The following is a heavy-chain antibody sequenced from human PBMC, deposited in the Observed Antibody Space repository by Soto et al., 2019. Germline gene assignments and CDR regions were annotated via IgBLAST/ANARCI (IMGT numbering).Heavy chain of an antibody. D-gene: IGHD2-2*02. CDR3: ARSDGHTFNWLDS. CDR2: MNPTSGNT. CDR1: GYTFSKYD. V-gene: IGHV1-8*01. Sequence: QVQLVQCGAEVKKPGASVRVSCKASGYTFSKYDMNWVRQAPGQGLEWMGWMNPTSGNTGYAQKFQGRLTLTRDTVTGIAHMESGSLRNDDTPVYCWARSDGHTFNWLDSWGQGTLVTVSA. J-gene: IGHJ5*01.